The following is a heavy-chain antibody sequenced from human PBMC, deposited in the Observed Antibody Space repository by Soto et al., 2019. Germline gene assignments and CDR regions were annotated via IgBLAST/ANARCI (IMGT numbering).Heavy chain of an antibody. D-gene: IGHD3-16*01. Sequence: QVQLVESGGGVVQPGRSLRLSCAASGFTFSSYGMHWVRQAPGKGLEWVAVISYDGSNKYYADSVKGRFTISRDNSKKXXHLQMNSLRAEDTAVYYCARAAGYDYVWGSSGLDPWGQGTLVTVSS. V-gene: IGHV3-30*03. CDR1: GFTFSSYG. CDR2: ISYDGSNK. J-gene: IGHJ5*02. CDR3: ARAAGYDYVWGSSGLDP.